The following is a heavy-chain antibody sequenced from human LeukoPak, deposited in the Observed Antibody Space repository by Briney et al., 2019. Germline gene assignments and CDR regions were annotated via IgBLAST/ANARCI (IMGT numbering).Heavy chain of an antibody. CDR3: ARGAKVYCSSTSCLGAFDI. CDR2: IYYSGST. CDR1: GGSFSGYY. D-gene: IGHD2-2*01. J-gene: IGHJ3*02. V-gene: IGHV4-30-4*08. Sequence: SETLSLTCAVYGGSFSGYYWSWIRQPPGKGLEWIGYIYYSGSTYYNPSLKSRVTISVDTSKNQFSLKLSSVTAADTAVYYCARGAKVYCSSTSCLGAFDIWGQGTMVTVSS.